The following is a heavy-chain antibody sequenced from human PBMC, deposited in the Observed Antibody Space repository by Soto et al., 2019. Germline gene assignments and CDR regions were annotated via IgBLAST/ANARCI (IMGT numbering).Heavy chain of an antibody. Sequence: QITLKESGPTLVKPTQTLTLTCTFSGFSLSTSGVGVGWIRQPPGKALEWLALIYWDDDKRYSPSLKRRLTITKDTSKHQVVLTMTNMDPVDTATYYCAHLQGINKVRGGVYFDYWGQGTLVTVSS. CDR1: GFSLSTSGVG. CDR2: IYWDDDK. J-gene: IGHJ4*02. CDR3: AHLQGINKVRGGVYFDY. V-gene: IGHV2-5*02. D-gene: IGHD3-10*01.